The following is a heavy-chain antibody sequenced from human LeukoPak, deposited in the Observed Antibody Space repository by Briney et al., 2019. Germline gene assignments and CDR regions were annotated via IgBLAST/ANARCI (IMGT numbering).Heavy chain of an antibody. J-gene: IGHJ2*01. D-gene: IGHD6-13*01. Sequence: PSETLSLTCAVSGGSMSSSSVYWGWIRQPPGRGLEWIGSFYFRGSTYYNPPLKSRVTVSVDTSKNQFSLTLRSVTAADTAFYYCASRLAAAGTEWYFDLWGCGTLVTVSS. CDR3: ASRLAAAGTEWYFDL. CDR2: FYFRGST. CDR1: GGSMSSSSVY. V-gene: IGHV4-39*01.